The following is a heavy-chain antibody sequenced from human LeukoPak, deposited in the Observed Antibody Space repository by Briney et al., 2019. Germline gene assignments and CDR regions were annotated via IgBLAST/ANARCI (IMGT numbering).Heavy chain of an antibody. CDR3: ARVGYYGSGSNFDY. V-gene: IGHV3-21*01. Sequence: GGSLRLSCAASGFTFSSYSMNWVRQAPGKGLEWVSSISSSSYIYYADSVKGRFTISRDNAKNSLYLQMNSLRAEDTAVYYCARVGYYGSGSNFDYWGQGTLVTVSS. CDR1: GFTFSSYS. CDR2: ISSSSYI. D-gene: IGHD3-10*01. J-gene: IGHJ4*02.